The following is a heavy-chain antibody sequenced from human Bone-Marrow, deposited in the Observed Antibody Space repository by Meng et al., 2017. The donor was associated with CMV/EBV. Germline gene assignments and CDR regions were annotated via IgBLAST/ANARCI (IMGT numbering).Heavy chain of an antibody. D-gene: IGHD3-9*01. CDR3: TRTYYDILTGYSHGMDV. Sequence: GESLKISCTASGFTFGDYAMSWVRQAPGKGLEWVGFIRSKAYGGTTEYAASVKGRFTISRDDPKSIAYLQMNSLKTEDTAVYYCTRTYYDILTGYSHGMDVWGQGTTVTVSS. J-gene: IGHJ6*02. CDR2: IRSKAYGGTT. CDR1: GFTFGDYA. V-gene: IGHV3-49*04.